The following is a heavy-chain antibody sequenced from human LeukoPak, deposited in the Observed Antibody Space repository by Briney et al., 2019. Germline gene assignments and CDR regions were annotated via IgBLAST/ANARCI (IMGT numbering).Heavy chain of an antibody. D-gene: IGHD1-26*01. V-gene: IGHV4-38-2*02. CDR1: GYSISSGYY. J-gene: IGHJ4*02. CDR3: ARDDGSYYGTLFDY. Sequence: SETLSPTCAVSGYSISSGYYWGWIRRPPVEGLEWIGSIYHSGSTYYNPSLKSRVTISVDTSKNQFSLKLSSVTAADTAVYYCARDDGSYYGTLFDYWGQGTLVTVSS. CDR2: IYHSGST.